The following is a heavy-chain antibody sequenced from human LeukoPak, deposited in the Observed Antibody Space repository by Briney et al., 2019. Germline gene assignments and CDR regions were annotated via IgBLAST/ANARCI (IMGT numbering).Heavy chain of an antibody. J-gene: IGHJ4*02. CDR3: ARELDYGDYTVYFDY. Sequence: ASVKVSCKASGYTFTSYGISWVRQAPRQGLEWMGWISAYNGNTDYAQKLQGRVTMTTDTSTSTAYMELRSLRSDDTAVYYCARELDYGDYTVYFDYWGQGTLVTVSS. CDR2: ISAYNGNT. V-gene: IGHV1-18*01. CDR1: GYTFTSYG. D-gene: IGHD4-17*01.